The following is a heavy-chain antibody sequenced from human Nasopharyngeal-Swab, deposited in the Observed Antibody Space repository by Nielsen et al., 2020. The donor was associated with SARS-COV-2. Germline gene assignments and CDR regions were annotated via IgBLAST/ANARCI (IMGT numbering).Heavy chain of an antibody. CDR3: AKDGYSSSSRLDY. V-gene: IGHV3-9*01. J-gene: IGHJ4*02. Sequence: GGSLRLSCVASGFSFDDYAMHWVRQVPGKGLEWVSGISWNNGNIGYADSVKGRFTISRDNVKNSLYLEMNSLRAGDTAVYYCAKDGYSSSSRLDYWGQGVRVTVSS. CDR2: ISWNNGNI. D-gene: IGHD4-11*01. CDR1: GFSFDDYA.